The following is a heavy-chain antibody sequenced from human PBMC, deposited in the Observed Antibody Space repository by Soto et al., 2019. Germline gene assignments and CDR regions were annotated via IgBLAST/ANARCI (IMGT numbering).Heavy chain of an antibody. CDR1: GYTFTGYY. V-gene: IGHV1-2*02. CDR2: INPNSGGT. Sequence: ASVKVSCKASGYTFTGYYMHWVRQAPGQGLEWMGWINPNSGGTNYAQKFQGRVTMTRDTSISTAYMELNRLRSDDTAVYYCARWDDYVWGSLDYWGQGTLVTVSS. D-gene: IGHD3-16*01. J-gene: IGHJ4*02. CDR3: ARWDDYVWGSLDY.